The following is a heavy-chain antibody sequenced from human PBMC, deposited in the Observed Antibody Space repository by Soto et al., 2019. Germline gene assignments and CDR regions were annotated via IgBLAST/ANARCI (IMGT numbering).Heavy chain of an antibody. V-gene: IGHV4-61*01. CDR2: IYYSGST. D-gene: IGHD6-13*01. CDR1: CGSVSSGSYY. J-gene: IGHJ6*02. Sequence: SETLSLTCTVSCGSVSSGSYYWSWIRQPPGKGLEWIGYIYYSGSTNYNPSLKSRVTISVDTSKNQLSLKLSSVTAADTAVYYCARVAAAVRYYYYGMDVWGQGTTVTVSS. CDR3: ARVAAAVRYYYYGMDV.